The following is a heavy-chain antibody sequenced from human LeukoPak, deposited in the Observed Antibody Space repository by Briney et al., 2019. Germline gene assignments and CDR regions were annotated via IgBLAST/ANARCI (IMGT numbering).Heavy chain of an antibody. Sequence: PGGSLRLSCAASGFTFSSYATSWVRQAPGKGLEWVSAISGSGGSTYYADSVKGRFTISRDNSKNTLYLQMNSLRAEDTAVYYCAKGAGTTVNYYYYYYGMDVWGQGTTVTVSS. CDR3: AKGAGTTVNYYYYYYGMDV. CDR2: ISGSGGST. CDR1: GFTFSSYA. J-gene: IGHJ6*02. V-gene: IGHV3-23*01. D-gene: IGHD4-4*01.